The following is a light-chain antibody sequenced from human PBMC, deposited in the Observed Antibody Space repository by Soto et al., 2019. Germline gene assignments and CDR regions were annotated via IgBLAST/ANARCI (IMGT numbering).Light chain of an antibody. CDR1: RSLSSSY. Sequence: EIVLTQSPGTLSLSPGERATLSCRASRSLSSSYVVWYQQKPGQAPRLLIYAASRRATGIPDRFSGNGSATEYTLTISRLEPEDFAVYYCQQQGTFGQGTKLEIK. CDR2: AAS. V-gene: IGKV3-20*01. CDR3: QQQGT. J-gene: IGKJ2*01.